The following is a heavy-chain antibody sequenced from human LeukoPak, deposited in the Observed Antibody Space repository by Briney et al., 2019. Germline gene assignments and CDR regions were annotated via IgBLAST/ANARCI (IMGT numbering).Heavy chain of an antibody. Sequence: GESLKISCKCSGYDFTNYWIGWVRQMPGKGLEWMGIIYPADPETRYSPSFQGQVTITADKSGSTAYLQWSSLKASDTAMYYCARSWGASRWYYFDYWGQGTLVTVSS. V-gene: IGHV5-51*03. CDR1: GYDFTNYW. D-gene: IGHD6-13*01. J-gene: IGHJ4*02. CDR3: ARSWGASRWYYFDY. CDR2: IYPADPET.